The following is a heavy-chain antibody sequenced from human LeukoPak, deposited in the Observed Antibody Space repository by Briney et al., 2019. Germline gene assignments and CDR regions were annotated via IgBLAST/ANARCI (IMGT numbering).Heavy chain of an antibody. D-gene: IGHD5-18*01. CDR2: ISSSDNTI. CDR3: ARGYSYWIH. Sequence: GESLKISCAASGFTFSSYEMNWVRQAPGKGLEWVSYISSSDNTIYYADSVKGRFTISRDNAKNSLYLQMNSLRGEDTAVYYCARGYSYWIHWGQGTLVTVSS. J-gene: IGHJ4*02. CDR1: GFTFSSYE. V-gene: IGHV3-48*03.